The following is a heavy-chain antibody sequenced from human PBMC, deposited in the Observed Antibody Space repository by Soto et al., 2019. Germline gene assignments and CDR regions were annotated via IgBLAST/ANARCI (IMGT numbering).Heavy chain of an antibody. D-gene: IGHD2-15*01. J-gene: IGHJ6*03. CDR3: ARGPYCSGGSCSALRVYYYMDV. V-gene: IGHV4-59*01. CDR1: GGAISSYY. CDR2: IYYSGST. Sequence: SETLSLTCTVSGGAISSYYWSWIRQPPGKGLEWFGYIYYSGSTNYNPSLKSRVTISVDTSKNQFSLKLSSVTAADTAVYYCARGPYCSGGSCSALRVYYYMDVWGKGTTVTVS.